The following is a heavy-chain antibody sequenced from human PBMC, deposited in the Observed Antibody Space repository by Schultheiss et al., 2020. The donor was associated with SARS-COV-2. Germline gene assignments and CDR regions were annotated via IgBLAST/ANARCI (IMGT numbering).Heavy chain of an antibody. V-gene: IGHV4-61*01. J-gene: IGHJ6*02. Sequence: SETLSLTCTVSGGSVSSGSYYWSWIRQPPGKGLEWIGYIYHSGSTYYNPSLKSRVTISVDKSKNQFSLKLSSVTAADTAVYYCAADRGGYDAWVAGYYYYYGMDVWGQGTTVTVSS. CDR1: GGSVSSGSYY. CDR3: AADRGGYDAWVAGYYYYYGMDV. CDR2: IYHSGST. D-gene: IGHD5-12*01.